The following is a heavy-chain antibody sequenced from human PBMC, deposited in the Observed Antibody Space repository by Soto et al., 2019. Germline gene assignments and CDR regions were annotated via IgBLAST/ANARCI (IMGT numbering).Heavy chain of an antibody. D-gene: IGHD6-13*01. CDR1: GFTFSSYA. Sequence: GGSLRLSCAAPGFTFSSYAMHWVRQAPGKGLEWVAVISYDGSNKYYADSVKGRFTISRDNSKNTLYLQMNSLRAEDTAVYYCARDRMVAAAGYNWFDPWGQGTLVTVSS. J-gene: IGHJ5*02. V-gene: IGHV3-30-3*01. CDR2: ISYDGSNK. CDR3: ARDRMVAAAGYNWFDP.